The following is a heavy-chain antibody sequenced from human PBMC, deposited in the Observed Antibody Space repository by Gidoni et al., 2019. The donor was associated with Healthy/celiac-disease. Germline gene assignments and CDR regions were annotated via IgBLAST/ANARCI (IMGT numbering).Heavy chain of an antibody. Sequence: QVQLVQSGAEVKKPGASVKVSCKASGYTFTSYAMHWVRQAPGQRLEWMGWINAGNGNTKYSQKFQGRVTITRDTSASTAYMELSSLRSEDTAVYYCARGGVTVTDAFDIWGQGTMVTVSS. D-gene: IGHD2-21*02. CDR3: ARGGVTVTDAFDI. V-gene: IGHV1-3*01. CDR1: GYTFTSYA. J-gene: IGHJ3*02. CDR2: INAGNGNT.